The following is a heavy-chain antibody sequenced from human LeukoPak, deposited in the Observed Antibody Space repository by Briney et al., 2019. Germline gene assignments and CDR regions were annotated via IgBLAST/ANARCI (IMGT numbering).Heavy chain of an antibody. CDR2: IIPILGIA. V-gene: IGHV1-69*04. J-gene: IGHJ4*02. CDR1: GGTFGSYA. D-gene: IGHD6-19*01. Sequence: SVKVSCKASGGTFGSYAISWVRQAPGQGLEWMGRIIPILGIANYAQKFQGRVTITADKSTSTAYMELSSLRSEDTAVYYCARGGGSGVYYFDYWGQGTLVTVSS. CDR3: ARGGGSGVYYFDY.